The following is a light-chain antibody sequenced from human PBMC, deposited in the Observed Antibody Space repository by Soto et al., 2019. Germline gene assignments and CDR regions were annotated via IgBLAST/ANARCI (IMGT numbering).Light chain of an antibody. V-gene: IGKV1-39*01. CDR2: AAS. CDR1: QSISSY. Sequence: DIQITQSPSSLSAYVGQRGTITCRSSQSISSYLNWYQQKPGKAPKLLIYAASSLQSGVPSRFSGSGSGTDFTLTISSLQPEDFATYYCQQSYSTPITFGKGTRLEIK. CDR3: QQSYSTPIT. J-gene: IGKJ5*01.